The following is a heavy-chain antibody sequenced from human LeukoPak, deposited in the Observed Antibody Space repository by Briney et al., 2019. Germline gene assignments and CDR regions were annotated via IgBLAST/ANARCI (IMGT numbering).Heavy chain of an antibody. Sequence: SETLSLTCAVYGGSFSGYYWSWIRQPPGKGLEWIGEINHNGSTNYNPSLKSRVTISVDTSKNQFSLKLSSVTAADTAVYYCARKPTYYYDSSGYPFDYWGQGTLVTVSS. CDR1: GGSFSGYY. J-gene: IGHJ4*02. CDR3: ARKPTYYYDSSGYPFDY. V-gene: IGHV4-34*01. D-gene: IGHD3-22*01. CDR2: INHNGST.